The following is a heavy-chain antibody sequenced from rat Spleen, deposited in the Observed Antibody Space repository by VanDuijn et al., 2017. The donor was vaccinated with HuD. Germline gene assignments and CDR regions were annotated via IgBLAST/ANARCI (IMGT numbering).Heavy chain of an antibody. J-gene: IGHJ2*01. V-gene: IGHV5-25*01. CDR2: ISPSGGST. CDR1: GFTFSNYD. Sequence: EVQLVESGGGLVQPGRSLKLSCAASGFTFSNYDMAWVRQAPTKGLEWVASISPSGGSTYYRDSVKGRFTVSRDNAKSTLSLQMNSLRSEDTATYYCARLTGGHFDYWGQGVMGTVSS. D-gene: IGHD5-1*01. CDR3: ARLTGGHFDY.